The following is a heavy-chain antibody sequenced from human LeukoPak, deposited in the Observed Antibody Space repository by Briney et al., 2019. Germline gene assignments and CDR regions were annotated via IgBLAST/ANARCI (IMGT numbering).Heavy chain of an antibody. J-gene: IGHJ6*03. V-gene: IGHV4-4*07. CDR3: ARDLGHVDV. D-gene: IGHD1-26*01. CDR1: GGAISSYY. Sequence: SETLCLTCTVSGGAISSYYWSWIRQPAGKGLEWIERIYPSGNPNYNPYLKSRVTMSVDTSTNQFSLRLSSVTAADTAVYYCARDLGHVDVWGKRTTVTLSS. CDR2: IYPSGNP.